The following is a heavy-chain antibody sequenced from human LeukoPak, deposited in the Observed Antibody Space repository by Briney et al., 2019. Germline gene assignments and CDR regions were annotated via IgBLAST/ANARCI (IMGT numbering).Heavy chain of an antibody. D-gene: IGHD3-22*01. CDR3: ATGYYDSSGYYSSDY. J-gene: IGHJ4*02. Sequence: ASVTVSCKVSGYTLTELSMHWVRQAPGKGLEWMGGFDPEDGETIYAQKFQGRVTMTEDTSTDTAYMELSSLRSEDTAVYYCATGYYDSSGYYSSDYWGQGTLVTVSS. V-gene: IGHV1-24*01. CDR1: GYTLTELS. CDR2: FDPEDGET.